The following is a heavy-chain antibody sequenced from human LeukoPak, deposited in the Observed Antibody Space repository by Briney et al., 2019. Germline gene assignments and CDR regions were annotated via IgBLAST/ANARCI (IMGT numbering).Heavy chain of an antibody. D-gene: IGHD2-2*01. Sequence: SETLSLTCTVSGGSISSGGYYWSWIRQPPGKGLEWIGYIYHSGSTYYNPSLKSRVTISVDRSKNQFSLKLSSVTAADTAVYYCARHMGDCSSTSCYAGAVGYWGQGTLVTVSS. CDR3: ARHMGDCSSTSCYAGAVGY. V-gene: IGHV4-30-2*01. CDR2: IYHSGST. J-gene: IGHJ4*02. CDR1: GGSISSGGYY.